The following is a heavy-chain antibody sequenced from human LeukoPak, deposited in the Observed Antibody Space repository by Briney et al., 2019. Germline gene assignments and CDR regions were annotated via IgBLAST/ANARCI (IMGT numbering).Heavy chain of an antibody. CDR3: ARLVPAAYEVTVFDY. D-gene: IGHD2-2*01. CDR1: GGSISSSNW. V-gene: IGHV4-4*02. Sequence: SETLSLTCAVSGGSISSSNWWSWVRQPPGKGLEWIGEIYHSGSTNYNPSLKSRVTISVDTSKNQFSLKPSSVTAADTAVYYCARLVPAAYEVTVFDYWGQGTLVTVSS. CDR2: IYHSGST. J-gene: IGHJ4*02.